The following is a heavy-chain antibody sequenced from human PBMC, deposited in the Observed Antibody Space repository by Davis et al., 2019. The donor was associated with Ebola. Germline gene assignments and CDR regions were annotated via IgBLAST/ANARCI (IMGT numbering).Heavy chain of an antibody. Sequence: SVKVSCKASGGTFSSYAISWVRQAPGQGLEWMGGIIPIFGTANYAQKFQGRVTMTRDTSTSTVYMELSSLRSEDTAVYYCARGIAARLVADIWGQGTMVTVSS. D-gene: IGHD6-6*01. CDR2: IIPIFGTA. CDR1: GGTFSSYA. J-gene: IGHJ3*02. V-gene: IGHV1-69*05. CDR3: ARGIAARLVADI.